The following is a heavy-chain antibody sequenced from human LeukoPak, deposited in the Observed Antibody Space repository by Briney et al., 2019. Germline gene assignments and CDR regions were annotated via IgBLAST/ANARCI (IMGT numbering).Heavy chain of an antibody. CDR2: ISTSGVTI. Sequence: PGGSLRLSCAASGFTFSGYEMNWARQAPGKGLEWVSHISTSGVTIHYSDSVRGRFTISRDNAKNSLYLQMNSLRVEDTAAYYCARGGVAGHTVFDYWGQGTLVTVSS. J-gene: IGHJ4*02. CDR1: GFTFSGYE. CDR3: ARGGVAGHTVFDY. D-gene: IGHD2-15*01. V-gene: IGHV3-48*03.